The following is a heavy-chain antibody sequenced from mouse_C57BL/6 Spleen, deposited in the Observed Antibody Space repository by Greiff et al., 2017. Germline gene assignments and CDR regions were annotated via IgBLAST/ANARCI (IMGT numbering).Heavy chain of an antibody. CDR2: IYPRSGNT. D-gene: IGHD1-1*01. CDR3: AEGIYYYGSSSAWFAY. V-gene: IGHV1-81*01. CDR1: GYTFTSYG. Sequence: VKVVESGAELARPGASVKLSCKASGYTFTSYGISWVKQRTGQGLEWIGEIYPRSGNTYYNEKFKGKATLTADKSSSTAYMELRSLTSEDSAVYFCAEGIYYYGSSSAWFAYWGQGTLVTVSA. J-gene: IGHJ3*01.